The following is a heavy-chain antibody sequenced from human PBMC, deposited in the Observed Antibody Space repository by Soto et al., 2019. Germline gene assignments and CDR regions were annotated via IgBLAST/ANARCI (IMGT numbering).Heavy chain of an antibody. CDR3: ARGARGWGAFGI. Sequence: QVQLVESGGGVVQPGRSLRLSCAASGFTFSSYGMHWVRQAPGKGLEWVAAIWDDGSKKYYADSVKGRFTISRDNSKNPLYLQMESLRAEDRAVYYFARGARGWGAFGIWGQGKMVTGSS. CDR2: IWDDGSKK. CDR1: GFTFSSYG. J-gene: IGHJ3*02. D-gene: IGHD3-16*01. V-gene: IGHV3-33*01.